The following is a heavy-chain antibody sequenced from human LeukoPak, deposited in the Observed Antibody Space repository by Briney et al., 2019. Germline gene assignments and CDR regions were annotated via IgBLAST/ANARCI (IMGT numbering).Heavy chain of an antibody. D-gene: IGHD3-22*01. CDR1: GGTFSSYA. V-gene: IGHV1-69*05. CDR3: ARASRYHDSSGYYYGY. Sequence: GASVKVSCKASGGTFSSYAISWVRQAPGQGLEWMGGIIPIFGTANYAQKFQGRVTITTDESTSTAYMELSSLRSEDTAVYYCARASRYHDSSGYYYGYWGQGTLVTVSS. CDR2: IIPIFGTA. J-gene: IGHJ4*02.